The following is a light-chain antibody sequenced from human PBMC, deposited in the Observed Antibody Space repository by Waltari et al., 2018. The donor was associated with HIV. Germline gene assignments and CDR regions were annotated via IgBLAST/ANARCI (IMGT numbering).Light chain of an antibody. CDR1: SSDVGGYNY. Sequence: QSALTQPASVSGSPGQSITISCTGTSSDVGGYNYVSWYQQHPGKAPKLMIYDVSNRPAVVSNRFSGSKSGNTAALTFSGLQAEDEADYYCSSYTSSSPYAFGTGTKVTVL. CDR2: DVS. CDR3: SSYTSSSPYA. J-gene: IGLJ1*01. V-gene: IGLV2-14*03.